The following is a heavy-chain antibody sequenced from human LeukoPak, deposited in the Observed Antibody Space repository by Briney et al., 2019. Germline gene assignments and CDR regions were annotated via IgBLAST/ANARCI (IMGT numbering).Heavy chain of an antibody. J-gene: IGHJ4*02. CDR2: INHSGST. D-gene: IGHD3/OR15-3a*01. Sequence: PSETLSLTCAVYGGSFSGYYWSWIRQPPGKGLEWIGEINHSGSTNYNPSLKSRVTISVDTSKNQFSLKLSSVTAADTAVYYCARGRVDSGYFDYWGQGTLVTVSS. CDR3: ARGRVDSGYFDY. V-gene: IGHV4-34*01. CDR1: GGSFSGYY.